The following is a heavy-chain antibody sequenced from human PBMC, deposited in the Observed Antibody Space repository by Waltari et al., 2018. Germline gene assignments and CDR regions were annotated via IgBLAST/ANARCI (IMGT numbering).Heavy chain of an antibody. J-gene: IGHJ3*02. D-gene: IGHD1-1*01. CDR3: ASTTGSRASFDI. V-gene: IGHV3-21*01. CDR2: ISSSSSYI. CDR1: GFTLSSYS. Sequence: EVQLVESGGGLVKPGGSLRLSCAASGFTLSSYSMNWVRQDTGKGLEWVSSISSSSSYIYYADSVKGRFTISRDNAKNSLYLQMNSLRAEDTAVYYCASTTGSRASFDIWGQGTMVTVSS.